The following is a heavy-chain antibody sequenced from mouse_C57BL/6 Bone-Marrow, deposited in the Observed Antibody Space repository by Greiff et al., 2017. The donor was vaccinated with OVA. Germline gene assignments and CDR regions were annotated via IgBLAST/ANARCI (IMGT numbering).Heavy chain of an antibody. J-gene: IGHJ2*01. CDR1: GFNIKDDY. CDR3: TPYGSSYDFDY. Sequence: EVQLQQSGAELVRPGASVKLSCTASGFNIKDDYMHWVKQRPEQGLEWIGWIDPENGDTEYASKFQGKATITADTSSNTAYLQLSSLTSEDTAVYYCTPYGSSYDFDYWGQGTTLTVSS. CDR2: IDPENGDT. D-gene: IGHD1-1*01. V-gene: IGHV14-4*01.